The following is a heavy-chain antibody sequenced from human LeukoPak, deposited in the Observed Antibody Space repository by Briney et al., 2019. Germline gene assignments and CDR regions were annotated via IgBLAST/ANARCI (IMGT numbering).Heavy chain of an antibody. D-gene: IGHD3-10*01. Sequence: PSETLSLTCAVYGGSFSGYYWSWIRQPAGKGLEWIGRVYASGNTNYNPSLKSRVTMSVDTSKSQFSLRLNSVTAADTAVYYCARDWFGAHDYWGQGTLVTVSS. CDR2: VYASGNT. CDR3: ARDWFGAHDY. V-gene: IGHV4-4*07. J-gene: IGHJ4*02. CDR1: GGSFSGYY.